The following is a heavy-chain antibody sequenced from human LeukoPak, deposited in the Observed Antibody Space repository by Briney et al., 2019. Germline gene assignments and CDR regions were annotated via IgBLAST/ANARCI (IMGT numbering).Heavy chain of an antibody. CDR2: IDPTDSDT. Sequence: GESLKISCKGSGYSFITYWISWVRQMPGKGLEWMGRIDPTDSDTNYSPSFQGQVTISADKSISTAYLQWSSLKASDTAMYYCARHYPRITGTPPQLDYWGQGTLVTVSS. D-gene: IGHD1-20*01. J-gene: IGHJ4*02. V-gene: IGHV5-10-1*04. CDR3: ARHYPRITGTPPQLDY. CDR1: GYSFITYW.